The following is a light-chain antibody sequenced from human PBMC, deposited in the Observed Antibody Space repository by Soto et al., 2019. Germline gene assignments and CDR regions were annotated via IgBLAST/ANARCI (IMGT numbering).Light chain of an antibody. CDR1: QSLLHSNGYNY. J-gene: IGKJ2*01. CDR3: MQALQTPYT. CDR2: LGS. V-gene: IGKV2-28*01. Sequence: DIVMTQSPLSLPLTPGEPASISCRSSQSLLHSNGYNYLDWYLQKPGQSPQLLIYLGSNRSSGVPDRFSGSGSGTDFTLKISRVKAEDVGVYYCMQALQTPYTFGQGTKLEIK.